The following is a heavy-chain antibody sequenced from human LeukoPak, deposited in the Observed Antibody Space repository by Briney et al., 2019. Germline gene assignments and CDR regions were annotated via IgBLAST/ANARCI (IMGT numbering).Heavy chain of an antibody. V-gene: IGHV4-30-4*01. J-gene: IGHJ3*02. CDR1: GGSISSGDYY. D-gene: IGHD2-21*01. Sequence: SETLSLTCTVSGGSISSGDYYWSWIRQPPGKGLEWIGYSYYSGSSYYNPSLKSRLTISGDTSKNQFSLKLNSVTAADTAVYYCARFSAIPNAFDIWGQGTMVTVSS. CDR3: ARFSAIPNAFDI. CDR2: SYYSGSS.